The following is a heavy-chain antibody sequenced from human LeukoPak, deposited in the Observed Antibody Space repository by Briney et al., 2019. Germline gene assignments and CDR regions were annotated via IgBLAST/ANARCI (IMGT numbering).Heavy chain of an antibody. V-gene: IGHV4-59*08. CDR2: IYHSGST. Sequence: SETLSLTCTVSGGSIRSYYWSWIRQPPGKGLEWIGYIYHSGSTNYNPSLKSRVTISVDTSKNQFSLKLSSVTAADTAVYYCVRSPPGDCFDYWGQGTLVTVSS. CDR3: VRSPPGDCFDY. CDR1: GGSIRSYY. J-gene: IGHJ4*02.